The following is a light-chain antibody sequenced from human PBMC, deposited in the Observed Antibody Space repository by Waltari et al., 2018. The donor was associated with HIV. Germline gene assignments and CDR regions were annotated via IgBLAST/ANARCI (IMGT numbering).Light chain of an antibody. CDR1: SSNIGSNS. Sequence: QSVLPQPPSTSGTPGQRVTISCSGGSSNIGSNSVNWYQQFPGTAPKLLIHNNNQRPSGVPDQFSGSKSGTSASLAISGLQSEDEAHYYCAAWDDRLNGLVFGGGTKLTVL. V-gene: IGLV1-44*01. CDR2: NNN. CDR3: AAWDDRLNGLV. J-gene: IGLJ2*01.